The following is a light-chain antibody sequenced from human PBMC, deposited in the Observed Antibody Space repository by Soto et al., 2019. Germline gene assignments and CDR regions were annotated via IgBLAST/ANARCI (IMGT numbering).Light chain of an antibody. Sequence: QSVLTQPSSVSGSPGQSVTISCTGTSSDVGGYDYVSWYQQHPGTAPKLMLYEVNNRPSGVYNRLSGSKSGNTASLIISGLHSEDEADYYCSAYTTTSTLIFGTGTKVTVL. J-gene: IGLJ1*01. CDR2: EVN. V-gene: IGLV2-14*01. CDR3: SAYTTTSTLI. CDR1: SSDVGGYDY.